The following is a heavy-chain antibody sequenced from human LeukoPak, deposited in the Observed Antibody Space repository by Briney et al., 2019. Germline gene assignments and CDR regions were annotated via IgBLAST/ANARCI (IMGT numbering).Heavy chain of an antibody. Sequence: PGGSLRLSCVGSGFTFGETWMSWVRQAPGKGLEWVSYISSSSSTIHYVDSVKGRFTISRDDAKNSLYLQMNNLRAEDTAVYYCARDLYPGYWGQGTLVTVSS. V-gene: IGHV3-48*01. J-gene: IGHJ4*02. CDR2: ISSSSSTI. D-gene: IGHD3-16*01. CDR3: ARDLYPGY. CDR1: GFTFGETW.